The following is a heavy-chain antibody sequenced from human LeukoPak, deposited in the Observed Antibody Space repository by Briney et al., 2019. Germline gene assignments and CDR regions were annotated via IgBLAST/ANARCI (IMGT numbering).Heavy chain of an antibody. CDR3: ARGPHTWVNYYDSSGSYY. V-gene: IGHV4-34*01. CDR2: INHSGST. D-gene: IGHD3-22*01. Sequence: SSETLSLTCAVYGGSFSGYYWSWIRQPPGKGLEWIGEINHSGSTNYNPSLKSRVTISVDTSKNQFSLKLSSVTAADTAVYYCARGPHTWVNYYDSSGSYYWGQGTLVTVSS. CDR1: GGSFSGYY. J-gene: IGHJ4*02.